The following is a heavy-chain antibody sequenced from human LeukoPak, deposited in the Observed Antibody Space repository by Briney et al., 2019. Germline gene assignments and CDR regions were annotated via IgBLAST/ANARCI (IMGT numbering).Heavy chain of an antibody. Sequence: GGSLRLSCAASGFTFSSYWMSWVRQAPGKGLEWVANIKQDGSEKYYVDSVKGRFTISRDNAKNSLYLQMNSLRAEDTAVYYCARLYYYDSGGYPPLDYWGQGTLVTVSS. CDR1: GFTFSSYW. CDR2: IKQDGSEK. D-gene: IGHD3-22*01. V-gene: IGHV3-7*01. J-gene: IGHJ4*02. CDR3: ARLYYYDSGGYPPLDY.